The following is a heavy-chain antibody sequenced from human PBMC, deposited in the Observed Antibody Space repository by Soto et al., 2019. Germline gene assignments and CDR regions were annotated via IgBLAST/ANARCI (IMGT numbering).Heavy chain of an antibody. CDR3: AKAPWGCSGVGCYSSPRRWFDP. Sequence: PGGSLRLSCAASGFTFSSYSMNWVRQAQGKGLEWVLSISSSSSYIYYADSVKGRFTISRDNAKNTLYLQMNSLRVEDTAVYYCAKAPWGCSGVGCYSSPRRWFDPWGQGTLVTVSS. V-gene: IGHV3-21*01. CDR1: GFTFSSYS. D-gene: IGHD2-15*01. J-gene: IGHJ5*02. CDR2: ISSSSSYI.